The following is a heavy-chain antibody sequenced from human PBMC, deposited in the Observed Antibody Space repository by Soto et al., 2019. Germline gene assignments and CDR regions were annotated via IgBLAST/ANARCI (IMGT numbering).Heavy chain of an antibody. Sequence: GGSLRLSCAASGFTFSSYSMNWVRQAPGKGLEWLSYISSSISTMHYADSVKGRFTISRDNAKNSLYLQINSLRDEDTAVYYCAREVRDTAVADSDYWGQGTLVTVSS. V-gene: IGHV3-48*02. CDR3: AREVRDTAVADSDY. D-gene: IGHD5-18*01. CDR1: GFTFSSYS. CDR2: ISSSISTM. J-gene: IGHJ4*02.